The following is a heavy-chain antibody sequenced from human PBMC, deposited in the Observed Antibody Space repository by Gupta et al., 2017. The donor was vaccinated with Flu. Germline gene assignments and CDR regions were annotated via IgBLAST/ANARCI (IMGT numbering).Heavy chain of an antibody. CDR2: INWNSGSI. CDR1: GFTFDDYG. V-gene: IGHV3-9*01. D-gene: IGHD6-13*01. CDR3: AKDSTPAGRGWYFDS. Sequence: VQLVESGGGLVQPGRSLRLACAASGFTFDDYGMHWVRQAPGKGLEWVSSINWNSGSILYADSVKGRFTISRDNAKNSLYLQMNSLRPEDTAFYYCAKDSTPAGRGWYFDSWGQGTRVTVSA. J-gene: IGHJ4*02.